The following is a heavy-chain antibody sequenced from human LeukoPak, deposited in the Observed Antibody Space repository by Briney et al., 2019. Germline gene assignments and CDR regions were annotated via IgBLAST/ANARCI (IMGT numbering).Heavy chain of an antibody. CDR2: INHSGST. V-gene: IGHV4-34*01. CDR3: ASRPLSTVAAFDI. D-gene: IGHD4-23*01. Sequence: SETLSLTCTVSGGSISSYYWSWIRQPPGKGLEWIGEINHSGSTNYNPSLKSRVTISVDTSKNQFSLKLSSVTAADTAVYYCASRPLSTVAAFDIWGQGTMVTVSS. J-gene: IGHJ3*02. CDR1: GGSISSYY.